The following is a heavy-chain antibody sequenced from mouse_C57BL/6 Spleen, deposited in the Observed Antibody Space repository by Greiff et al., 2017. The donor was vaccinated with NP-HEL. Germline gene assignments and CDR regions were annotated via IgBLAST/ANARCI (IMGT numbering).Heavy chain of an antibody. V-gene: IGHV1-81*01. CDR2: IYPRSGNT. CDR3: PFITTVGAMDY. D-gene: IGHD1-1*01. J-gene: IGHJ4*01. Sequence: VQLVESGAELARPGASVKLSCKASGYTFTSYGISWVKQRTGQGLEWIGEIYPRSGNTYYIEKFKGKATLTAAKSSSPAYMELRSLPSEDSAVYFCPFITTVGAMDYWCQGTSVTVSS. CDR1: GYTFTSYG.